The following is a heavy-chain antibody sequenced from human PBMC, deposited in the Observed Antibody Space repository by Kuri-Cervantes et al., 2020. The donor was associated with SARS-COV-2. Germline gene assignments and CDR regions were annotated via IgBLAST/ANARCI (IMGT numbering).Heavy chain of an antibody. CDR2: INHSGNT. V-gene: IGHV4-34*01. Sequence: GSLRLSCAVYGGSFSDYYWSWVRQPPGKGLEWIGEINHSGNTNYDPSLKSRVTISIDTSKNQFSLKLSSVTAADTAVYYCASSGYSSSWYPDYWGQGTLVTVSS. J-gene: IGHJ4*02. D-gene: IGHD6-13*01. CDR3: ASSGYSSSWYPDY. CDR1: GGSFSDYY.